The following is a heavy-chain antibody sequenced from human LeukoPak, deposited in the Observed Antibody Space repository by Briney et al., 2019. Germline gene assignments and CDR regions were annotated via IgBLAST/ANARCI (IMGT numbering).Heavy chain of an antibody. D-gene: IGHD6-19*01. J-gene: IGHJ4*02. CDR3: ARVGYSSGWTRAY. CDR2: IYHSGNA. V-gene: IGHV4-39*07. Sequence: SETLSLTCTVSGGSISSGGYYWGWIRQPPGKGLEWIGNIYHSGNAYYNPSLKSRVTISVDMSKNQFSLKLSSVTAADTAVYYCARVGYSSGWTRAYWGQGTLVTVSS. CDR1: GGSISSGGYY.